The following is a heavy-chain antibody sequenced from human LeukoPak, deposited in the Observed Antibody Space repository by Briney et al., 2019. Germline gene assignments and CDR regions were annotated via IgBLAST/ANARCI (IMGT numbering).Heavy chain of an antibody. CDR1: GFTFSSYA. J-gene: IGHJ4*02. V-gene: IGHV3-23*01. D-gene: IGHD4-17*01. Sequence: GGSLRLSCAASGFTFSSYAMSWVRQAPGKGLEWVSAISGSGGSTYYADSVKGRFTISRDNSKNTLYLQMNSLRAEDTAVYYCASQWDGDYDHLRSFDYWGQGTLVTVSS. CDR2: ISGSGGST. CDR3: ASQWDGDYDHLRSFDY.